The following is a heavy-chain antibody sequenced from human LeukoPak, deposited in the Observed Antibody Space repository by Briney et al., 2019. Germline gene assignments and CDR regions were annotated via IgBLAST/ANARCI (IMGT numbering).Heavy chain of an antibody. CDR1: GYTFTSYG. D-gene: IGHD3-3*01. Sequence: ASVKVSCKASGYTFTSYGISWVRQAPGQGLEWMGWISAYNGNTNYAQKLQGRATMTTDTSTSTAYMELRSLRSDDTAVYYCARGPALEWPTYYYMDVWGKGTTVTVSS. CDR2: ISAYNGNT. V-gene: IGHV1-18*01. CDR3: ARGPALEWPTYYYMDV. J-gene: IGHJ6*03.